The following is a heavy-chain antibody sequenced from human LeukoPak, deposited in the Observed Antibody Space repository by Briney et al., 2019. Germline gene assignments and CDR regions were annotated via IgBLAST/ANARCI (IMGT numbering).Heavy chain of an antibody. V-gene: IGHV1-18*01. CDR1: GYTLTELS. CDR3: ARGARVGFSDY. J-gene: IGHJ4*02. Sequence: ASVKVSCKVSGYTLTELSMHWVRQAPGKGLEWMGWISAYNGNTNYAQKLQGRVTMTTDTSASTAYMELRSLRSDDTAVYYCARGARVGFSDYWGQGTLVTVSS. CDR2: ISAYNGNT. D-gene: IGHD1-26*01.